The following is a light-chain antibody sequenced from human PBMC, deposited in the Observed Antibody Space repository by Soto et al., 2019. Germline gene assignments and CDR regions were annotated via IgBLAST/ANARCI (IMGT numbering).Light chain of an antibody. CDR1: QSVSTN. Sequence: EIVMTQSPATLSVPPGERATLSCRASQSVSTNFAWYQQRPGQAPRLLIYDASNRATDIPARFSGSGSGTDFTLTISSLEPEDFAIYYCQQRSNWPSISFGQGTRLEIK. CDR2: DAS. V-gene: IGKV3-11*01. J-gene: IGKJ5*01. CDR3: QQRSNWPSIS.